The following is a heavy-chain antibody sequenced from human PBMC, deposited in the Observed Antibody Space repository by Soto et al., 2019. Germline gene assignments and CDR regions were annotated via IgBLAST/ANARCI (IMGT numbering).Heavy chain of an antibody. Sequence: LRLSCAASGFTFSRYGMNWLRQAPGKGLEWVASISSSTSYVYYADSVKGRFSTSRDNAKNILYLEMYGLRTEDTAVYYCARDPSEGRVGNWFESWGQGTLVTVSS. D-gene: IGHD2-2*01. CDR1: GFTFSRYG. J-gene: IGHJ5*01. CDR3: ARDPSEGRVGNWFES. V-gene: IGHV3-21*06. CDR2: ISSSTSYV.